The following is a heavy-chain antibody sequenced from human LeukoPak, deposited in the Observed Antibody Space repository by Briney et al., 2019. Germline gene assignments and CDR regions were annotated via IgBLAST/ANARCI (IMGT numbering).Heavy chain of an antibody. Sequence: SETLSLTCTVSGGSISSYYWSWIRQPPGKGLEWIGYIYYSGSTNYNPSLKSRVTISVDTSKNQFSLKLSSVTAADTAVYYCARVAGGGARRDAFDIWGQGTMVTVSS. CDR3: ARVAGGGARRDAFDI. D-gene: IGHD1-26*01. CDR1: GGSISSYY. J-gene: IGHJ3*02. V-gene: IGHV4-59*01. CDR2: IYYSGST.